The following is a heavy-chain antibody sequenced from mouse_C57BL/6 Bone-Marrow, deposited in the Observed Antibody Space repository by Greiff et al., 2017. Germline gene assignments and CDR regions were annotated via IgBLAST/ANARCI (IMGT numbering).Heavy chain of an antibody. CDR2: ISDGGSYT. J-gene: IGHJ4*01. CDR3: ARDRLLLRHYYAMDY. Sequence: EVQRVESGGGLVKPGGSLKLSCAASGFTFSSYAMSWVRQTPEKRLEWVATISDGGSYTYYPDNVKGRFTISRYNAKNNLYLQMSHLKSEDTAMYYCARDRLLLRHYYAMDYWGQGTSVTVSS. CDR1: GFTFSSYA. D-gene: IGHD2-3*01. V-gene: IGHV5-4*01.